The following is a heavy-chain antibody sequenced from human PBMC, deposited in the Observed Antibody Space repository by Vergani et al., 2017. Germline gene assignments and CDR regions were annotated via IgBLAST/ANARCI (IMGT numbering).Heavy chain of an antibody. CDR3: ARAPVWSGYSYYYMDV. D-gene: IGHD3-3*01. J-gene: IGHJ6*03. CDR1: GYTFTGYY. V-gene: IGHV1-2*02. CDR2: INPNSGGT. Sequence: QVQLVQSGAEVKKPGASVKVSCKASGYTFTGYYMHWVRQAPGQGLEWMGWINPNSGGTNYAQKFQGRVTMTRDTSISTAYMELSSLRSEDTAVYYCARAPVWSGYSYYYMDVWGKXPKV.